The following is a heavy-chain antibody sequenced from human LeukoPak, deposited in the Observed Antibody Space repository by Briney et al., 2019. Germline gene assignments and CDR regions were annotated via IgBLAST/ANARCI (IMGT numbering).Heavy chain of an antibody. V-gene: IGHV1-69*13. J-gene: IGHJ4*02. CDR1: GGTFSIYA. D-gene: IGHD3-22*01. CDR2: IIPIFGTA. CDR3: ARAPYDSSDHAHQMGYYFDY. Sequence: ASVKVSFTASGGTFSIYAISWVRQAPGQGLEWMGGIIPIFGTANYAQKFQGRVTITADESTSTAYMELSSLRSEDTAVYYCARAPYDSSDHAHQMGYYFDYWGQGTLVTVSS.